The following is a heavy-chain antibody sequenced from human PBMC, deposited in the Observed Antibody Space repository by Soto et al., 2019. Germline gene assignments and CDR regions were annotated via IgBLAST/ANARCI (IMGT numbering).Heavy chain of an antibody. J-gene: IGHJ6*03. V-gene: IGHV1-2*04. D-gene: IGHD3-10*01. CDR1: GYTFTSYG. CDR3: ARERGSGLMDV. Sequence: ASVKVSCKASGYTFTSYGISWVRQAPGQGLEWMGWINPNSGGTNYAQKFQGWVTMTRDTSISTAYMELSRLRSDDTAVYYCARERGSGLMDVWGKGTTVTVSS. CDR2: INPNSGGT.